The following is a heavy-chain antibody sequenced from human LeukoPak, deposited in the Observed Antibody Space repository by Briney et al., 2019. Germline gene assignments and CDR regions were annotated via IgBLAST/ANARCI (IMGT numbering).Heavy chain of an antibody. D-gene: IGHD5-12*01. CDR2: IYYSGST. Sequence: SETLSLTCTVSGGSISSYYWSWIRQPPGKGLEWIGYIYYSGSTNYNPSLKSRVTISVDTSKNQFSLKLSSVTAADSAVYYCARGQHSGYGPPFDYWGQGTLVTVSS. CDR3: ARGQHSGYGPPFDY. J-gene: IGHJ4*02. V-gene: IGHV4-59*01. CDR1: GGSISSYY.